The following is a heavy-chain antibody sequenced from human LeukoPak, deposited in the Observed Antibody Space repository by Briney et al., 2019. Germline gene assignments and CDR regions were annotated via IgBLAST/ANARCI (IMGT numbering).Heavy chain of an antibody. Sequence: GGSLRLSCAASGFTVSSNEMSWVRQAPGKGLEWVSSISGGSTYYADSRKGRFTISRDNAKNSLYLQMNSLRAEDTALYYCAKDIETTVALSAYFDLWGRGTLVTVSS. CDR3: AKDIETTVALSAYFDL. V-gene: IGHV3-38-3*01. CDR2: ISGGST. D-gene: IGHD4-23*01. J-gene: IGHJ2*01. CDR1: GFTVSSNE.